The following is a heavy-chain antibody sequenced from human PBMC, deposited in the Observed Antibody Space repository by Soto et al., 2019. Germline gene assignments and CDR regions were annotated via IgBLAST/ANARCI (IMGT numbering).Heavy chain of an antibody. CDR3: EISVNSDLDFDY. CDR1: LYTFTHYY. J-gene: IGHJ4*02. V-gene: IGHV1-46*01. D-gene: IGHD1-1*01. CDR2: INPNGGIT. Sequence: VTXYSTARLYTFTHYYMHLLGQATGQGLEWMGIINPNGGITTYAQNFRAGFSMTRDTSTSTVYMQLSSIRSEDAVVYHCEISVNSDLDFDYWGQGTMVTVSS.